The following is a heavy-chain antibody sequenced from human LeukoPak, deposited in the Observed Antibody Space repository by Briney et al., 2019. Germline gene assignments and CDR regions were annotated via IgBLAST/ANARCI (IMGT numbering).Heavy chain of an antibody. CDR2: IYYSGST. D-gene: IGHD3-22*01. V-gene: IGHV4-59*11. CDR3: AEYYYDSSGYNDWFDP. J-gene: IGHJ5*02. CDR1: GGSISSHY. Sequence: PSETLSLTCTVSGGSISSHYWSWIRQPPGKGLEGIGYIYYSGSTNYNPSLKSRVTISVDTSKNQFSLKLSSVTAADTAVYYCAEYYYDSSGYNDWFDPWGQGTLVTVSS.